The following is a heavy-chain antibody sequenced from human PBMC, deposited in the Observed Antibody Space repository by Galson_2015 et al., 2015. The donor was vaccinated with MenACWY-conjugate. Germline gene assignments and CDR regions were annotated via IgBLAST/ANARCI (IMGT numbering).Heavy chain of an antibody. CDR1: GGAISSTNYY. D-gene: IGHD6-19*01. CDR2: IYYSGTI. CDR3: ARQGFNSGWYVFGY. Sequence: SETLSLTCTVSGGAISSTNYYWAWIRQPPGKGLEWIGSIYYSGTIYYNPSLKSRITMSVDTSKNQLSLKLTSVTAADTAVYYCARQGFNSGWYVFGYWGQGTLVTVSS. V-gene: IGHV4-39*01. J-gene: IGHJ4*02.